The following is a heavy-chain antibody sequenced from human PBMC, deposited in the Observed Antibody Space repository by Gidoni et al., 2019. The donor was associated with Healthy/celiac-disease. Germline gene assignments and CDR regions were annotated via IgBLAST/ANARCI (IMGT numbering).Heavy chain of an antibody. CDR3: AKDWSEHGDYAGWFDP. CDR1: GFTFSSYA. D-gene: IGHD4-17*01. Sequence: EVQLLESGGGLVQPGGSLRLSCAASGFTFSSYAMSWVRQAPGKGLEWVSAISGSGGSTYYADSVKGRFTISRDNSKNTLYLQMNSLRAEDTAVYYCAKDWSEHGDYAGWFDPWGQGTLVTVSS. CDR2: ISGSGGST. V-gene: IGHV3-23*01. J-gene: IGHJ5*02.